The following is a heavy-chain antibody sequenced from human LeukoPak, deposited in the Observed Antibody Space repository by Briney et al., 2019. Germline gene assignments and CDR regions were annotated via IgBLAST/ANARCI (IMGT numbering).Heavy chain of an antibody. CDR2: ISWDGGST. Sequence: GGSLRLSCAASGFTFDDYTMHWVRQAPGKGLEWVSLISWDGGSTYYADSVKGRFTISRDNSKNSLYLQMNSLRTEDTALYYFAKPEGEDSFDILGQGTMVTVSS. V-gene: IGHV3-43*01. D-gene: IGHD3-16*01. J-gene: IGHJ3*02. CDR1: GFTFDDYT. CDR3: AKPEGEDSFDI.